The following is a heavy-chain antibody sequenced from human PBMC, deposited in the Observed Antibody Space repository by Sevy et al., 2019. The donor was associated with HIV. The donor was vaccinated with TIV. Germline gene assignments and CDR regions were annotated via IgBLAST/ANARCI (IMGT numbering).Heavy chain of an antibody. CDR3: ARSAGSGYDSPWFDT. CDR1: GGPFSTYA. Sequence: ASVKVSCKASGGPFSTYAISWVRQAPGQGLEWMGRIIPVFGPPNYAQKFQGRVTITADESTSSAYTELSSLRSEDTAVYYCARSAGSGYDSPWFDTWGQGTLVTVSS. CDR2: IIPVFGPP. D-gene: IGHD5-12*01. V-gene: IGHV1-69*13. J-gene: IGHJ5*02.